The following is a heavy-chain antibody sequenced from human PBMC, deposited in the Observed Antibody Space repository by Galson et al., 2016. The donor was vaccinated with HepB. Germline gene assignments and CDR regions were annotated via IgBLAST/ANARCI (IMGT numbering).Heavy chain of an antibody. V-gene: IGHV4-59*01. D-gene: IGHD3-10*01. CDR1: GGSINSYY. CDR3: ARFDFRGIYYYGMDV. J-gene: IGHJ6*02. Sequence: ETLSLTCTVSGGSINSYYWSWVRQPPGKGLEWIGYIHYSGSTKYNPSLKSRVTISVDMSRNQFSLKLSSVSAADTAVYYCARFDFRGIYYYGMDVWGQGTTVTVSS. CDR2: IHYSGST.